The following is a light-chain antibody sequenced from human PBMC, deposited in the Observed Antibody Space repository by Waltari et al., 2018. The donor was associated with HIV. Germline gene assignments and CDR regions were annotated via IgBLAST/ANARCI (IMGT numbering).Light chain of an antibody. J-gene: IGLJ2*01. Sequence: QSALTQPASVSGSPGQSITISCTGTSSDVGSYNLVSWYQQHPGKAPKLMIYAVIKRPSWGSNRFSGSKSGNTASLTISGLQAEDEADYYCCSYAGSSTLFGGGTKLTVL. CDR2: AVI. CDR1: SSDVGSYNL. V-gene: IGLV2-23*02. CDR3: CSYAGSSTL.